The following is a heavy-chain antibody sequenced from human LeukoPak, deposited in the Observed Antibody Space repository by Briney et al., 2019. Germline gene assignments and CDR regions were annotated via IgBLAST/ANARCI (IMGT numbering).Heavy chain of an antibody. CDR1: GFTFSIYA. D-gene: IGHD3-3*01. V-gene: IGHV3-30-3*01. CDR2: ISYDGSNK. J-gene: IGHJ4*02. CDR3: ARERYDFWSGYFDY. Sequence: GGSLRLSCAASGFTFSIYAMHWVRQAPGKGLEWVAVISYDGSNKYYADSVKGRFTISRDNSKNTLYLQMNSLRAEDTAVYYCARERYDFWSGYFDYWGQGTLVTVSS.